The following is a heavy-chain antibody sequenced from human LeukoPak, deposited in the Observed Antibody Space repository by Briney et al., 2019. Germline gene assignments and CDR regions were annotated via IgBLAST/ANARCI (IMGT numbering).Heavy chain of an antibody. Sequence: GASVKVSCKASGYTFTGYYMHWVRQAPGQGLEWMGWINPNSGGTNYAQKFQGRVTMTRDTSISTAYMELSRLRSDDTAVYYCARGYCSGGSCYEFDPWGQGTLVTVSS. CDR1: GYTFTGYY. D-gene: IGHD2-15*01. V-gene: IGHV1-2*02. CDR2: INPNSGGT. CDR3: ARGYCSGGSCYEFDP. J-gene: IGHJ5*02.